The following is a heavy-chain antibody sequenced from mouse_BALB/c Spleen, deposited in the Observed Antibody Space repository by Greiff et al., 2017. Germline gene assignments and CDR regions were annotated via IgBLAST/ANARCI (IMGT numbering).Heavy chain of an antibody. CDR2: ISSGSSTI. CDR1: GFTFSSFG. V-gene: IGHV5-17*02. D-gene: IGHD1-1*01. Sequence: EVQRVESGGGLVQPGGSRKLSCAASGFTFSSFGMHWVRQAPEKGLEWVAYISSGSSTIYYADTVKGRFTISRDNPKNTLFLQMTSLRSEDTAMYYCARSYYYGSNYYAMDYWGQGTSVTVSS. CDR3: ARSYYYGSNYYAMDY. J-gene: IGHJ4*01.